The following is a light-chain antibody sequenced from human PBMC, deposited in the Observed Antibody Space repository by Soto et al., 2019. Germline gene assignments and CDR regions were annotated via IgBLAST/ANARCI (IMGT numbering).Light chain of an antibody. CDR3: ASWDDSLSAWV. J-gene: IGLJ3*02. Sequence: QSAMTQPPSASETPGQRVTISCSGSSSNIGNNYVYWYQQIPGTAPKLLIYRSFQRPSGVPDRFSGSKSGTSASPAIDGLRSEDEANYYCASWDDSLSAWVFGGGTKLTVL. CDR1: SSNIGNNY. V-gene: IGLV1-47*01. CDR2: RSF.